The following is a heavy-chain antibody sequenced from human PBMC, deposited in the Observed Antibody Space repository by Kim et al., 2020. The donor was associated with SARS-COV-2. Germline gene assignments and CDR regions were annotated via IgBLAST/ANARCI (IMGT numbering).Heavy chain of an antibody. CDR1: GFTFSSYW. D-gene: IGHD5-12*01. Sequence: GGSLRLSCAASGFTFSSYWMSWVRQAPGKGLEWVANIKQDGSEKYYVDSVKGRFTISRDNAKNSLYLQMNSLRAEDTAVYYCARDGPEWLRFLIYWGQGTLVTVSS. CDR3: ARDGPEWLRFLIY. J-gene: IGHJ4*02. CDR2: IKQDGSEK. V-gene: IGHV3-7*01.